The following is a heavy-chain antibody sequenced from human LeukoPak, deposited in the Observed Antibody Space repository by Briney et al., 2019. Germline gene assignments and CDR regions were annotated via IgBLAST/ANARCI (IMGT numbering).Heavy chain of an antibody. D-gene: IGHD2-2*01. Sequence: ASVKVSCKASGYTFTSYAMHWVRQAPGQRLEWMGWINAGNGNTKYSQKFQGRVTITRDTSASTAYMELSSLRSEDTAVYYCARDLTFPVVVPANWFDPWGQGTLVTVSS. V-gene: IGHV1-3*01. CDR3: ARDLTFPVVVPANWFDP. CDR2: INAGNGNT. J-gene: IGHJ5*02. CDR1: GYTFTSYA.